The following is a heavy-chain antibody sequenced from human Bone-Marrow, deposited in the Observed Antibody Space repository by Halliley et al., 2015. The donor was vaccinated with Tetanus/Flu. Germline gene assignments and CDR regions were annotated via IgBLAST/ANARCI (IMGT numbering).Heavy chain of an antibody. Sequence: LEWIGYISYSGRPYYNPSLKSRLTISSDTSRNQFSLELSSVTAADTAVYYCARTSEQAREYYIDYWGQGTLVTVSS. D-gene: IGHD3-10*01. CDR3: ARTSEQAREYYIDY. V-gene: IGHV4-31*02. J-gene: IGHJ4*02. CDR2: ISYSGRP.